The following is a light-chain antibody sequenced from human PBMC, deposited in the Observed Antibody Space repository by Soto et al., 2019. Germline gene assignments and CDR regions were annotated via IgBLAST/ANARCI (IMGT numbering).Light chain of an antibody. Sequence: ELVMTQSPATLSVSPGERVTLSCRASQSVSSNLAWYQQKPGQPPRLLIYGASTRATGIPARFSGSGSGTEFILTINSLQAEDCAVYYCQHYNNWPPWTFGQGTKVEIK. CDR2: GAS. CDR1: QSVSSN. CDR3: QHYNNWPPWT. V-gene: IGKV3-15*01. J-gene: IGKJ1*01.